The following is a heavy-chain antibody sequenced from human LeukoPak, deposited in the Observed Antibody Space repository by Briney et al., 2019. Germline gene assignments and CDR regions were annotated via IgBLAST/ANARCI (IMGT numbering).Heavy chain of an antibody. J-gene: IGHJ6*03. CDR3: ARGKYHIFTCYPTPPLHYLLHLLMDG. D-gene: IGHD3-9*01. CDR1: GGSMSSSSYY. Sequence: SETLSLTCTVSGGSMSSSSYYWGWIRQPPGKGLEWIGSIYYSENTYQNPSLKSRVTISVDPSKNQFSLKLSSVTASDPAVYYCARGKYHIFTCYPTPPLHYLLHLLMDGLGKG. CDR2: IYYSENT. V-gene: IGHV4-39*07.